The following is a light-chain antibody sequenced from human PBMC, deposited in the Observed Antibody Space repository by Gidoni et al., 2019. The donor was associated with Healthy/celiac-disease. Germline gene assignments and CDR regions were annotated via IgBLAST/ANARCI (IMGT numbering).Light chain of an antibody. CDR2: AAS. V-gene: IGKV1-39*01. Sequence: DIQMIQSPSSLSASVGDRVTITCRASQSISSYLNWYQQKPGKAPKLLIYAASSLQSGVPSRFSGSGSGTDFTLTSSSQQPEDVATYYCQQSYSTPWTFGQGTKVEIK. J-gene: IGKJ1*01. CDR1: QSISSY. CDR3: QQSYSTPWT.